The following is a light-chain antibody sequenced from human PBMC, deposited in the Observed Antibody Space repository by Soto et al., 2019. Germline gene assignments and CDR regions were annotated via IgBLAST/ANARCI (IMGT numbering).Light chain of an antibody. V-gene: IGKV1-39*01. CDR1: QSINSY. CDR3: QQLNSYPIT. J-gene: IGKJ5*01. CDR2: AAS. Sequence: DIQMTPSPSSLSASVGDRVTITCRASQSINSYLNWYQQIPGKAPKLLIYAASTLQSGVPSRFSGSGSGTDFTLTISSLQPEDFATYFCQQLNSYPITFGQGTRLEIK.